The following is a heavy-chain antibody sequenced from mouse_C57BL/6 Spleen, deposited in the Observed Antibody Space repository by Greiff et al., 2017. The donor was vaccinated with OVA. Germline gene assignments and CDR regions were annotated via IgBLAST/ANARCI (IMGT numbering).Heavy chain of an antibody. V-gene: IGHV1-69*01. CDR3: ARSTTTLVATGAMDY. CDR1: GYSFTSYW. CDR2: IDPSYSYT. Sequence: VQLQQPGAELVMPGASVQLSCKASGYSFTSYWMHWVKQRTGQGLEWIGEIDPSYSYTNYNQKFKGKSTLTVDQSSSTAYMQLSNLTSEDSAVYYCARSTTTLVATGAMDYWGQGTSVTVSS. D-gene: IGHD1-1*01. J-gene: IGHJ4*01.